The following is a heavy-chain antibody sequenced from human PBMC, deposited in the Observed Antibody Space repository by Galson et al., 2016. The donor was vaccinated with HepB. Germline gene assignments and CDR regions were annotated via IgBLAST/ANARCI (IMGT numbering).Heavy chain of an antibody. CDR2: ISWNGGST. CDR3: AKASYLYLALAAYYVDY. J-gene: IGHJ4*02. D-gene: IGHD2-2*01. V-gene: IGHV3-20*04. Sequence: SLRLSCAASGFTFDDYGMSWVRQTPGKGLEWVSGISWNGGSTGYADSVKGRFTISRDNAKNSLYLQMNSLRAEDTAVYYCAKASYLYLALAAYYVDYWGQGTLVTVSS. CDR1: GFTFDDYG.